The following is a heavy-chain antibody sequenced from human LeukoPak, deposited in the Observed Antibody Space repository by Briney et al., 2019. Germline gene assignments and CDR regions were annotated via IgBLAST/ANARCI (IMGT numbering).Heavy chain of an antibody. V-gene: IGHV3-20*01. CDR3: ARTITAATYGMDV. J-gene: IGHJ6*02. CDR2: INWNGGST. D-gene: IGHD6-13*01. Sequence: GGSLRLSCAASGFTFDDYGMSWVRQAPGKGLEWVSGINWNGGSTGYADSAKGRFTISRDNAKNSLYLQMNSLRAEDTALYHCARTITAATYGMDVWGQGTTVTVSS. CDR1: GFTFDDYG.